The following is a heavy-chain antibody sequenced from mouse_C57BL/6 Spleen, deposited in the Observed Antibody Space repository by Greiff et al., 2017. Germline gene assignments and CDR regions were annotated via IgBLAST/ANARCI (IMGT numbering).Heavy chain of an antibody. D-gene: IGHD2-5*01. Sequence: QVQLQQSGAELAKPGASVKLSCKASGYTFTRYWLHWVKPRPGQGLEWIGYINPSSGYTKYNQKFKDKATLPEDKSSSTAYMQLSSLTYEASAVYYCARSSNPYSMDYRGQGTSVTVSS. CDR2: INPSSGYT. CDR1: GYTFTRYW. V-gene: IGHV1-7*01. CDR3: ARSSNPYSMDY. J-gene: IGHJ4*01.